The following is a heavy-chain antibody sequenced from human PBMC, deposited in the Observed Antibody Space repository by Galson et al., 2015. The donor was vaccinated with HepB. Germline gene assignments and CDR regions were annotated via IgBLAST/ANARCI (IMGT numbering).Heavy chain of an antibody. Sequence: SVKVSCKASGYTFTNYAINWVRQAPGQGLEWMGWINTNTGNTTYAQSFTGRFVFSLDTSVSTAYLQIRSLKSEDTAVYYCARATYRGGYCFDYWGQGTLVTVSS. V-gene: IGHV7-4-1*02. D-gene: IGHD1-26*01. CDR1: GYTFTNYA. CDR2: INTNTGNT. CDR3: ARATYRGGYCFDY. J-gene: IGHJ4*02.